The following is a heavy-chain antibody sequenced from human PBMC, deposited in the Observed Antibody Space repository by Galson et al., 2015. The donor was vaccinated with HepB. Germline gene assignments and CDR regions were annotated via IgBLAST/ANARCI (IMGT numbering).Heavy chain of an antibody. D-gene: IGHD6-19*01. V-gene: IGHV4-59*01. Sequence: ETLSLTCTVSGGSISSYYWSWIRQPPGKGLEWIGYIYYSGSTNYNPSLKSRVTISVDTSKNQFSLKLSSVTAADTAVYYCARDHRTAVAGWFDPWGQGTLVTVSS. CDR1: GGSISSYY. CDR3: ARDHRTAVAGWFDP. J-gene: IGHJ5*02. CDR2: IYYSGST.